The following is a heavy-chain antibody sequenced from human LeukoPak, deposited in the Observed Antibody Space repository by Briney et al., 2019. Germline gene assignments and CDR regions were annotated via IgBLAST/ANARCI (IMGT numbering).Heavy chain of an antibody. CDR3: ARQAGTYIFDY. V-gene: IGHV4-34*01. CDR1: GGSFSGYY. Sequence: SETLSLTCAVYGGSFSGYYWSWIRQPPGKGLEWIGEINHSGSTNYNPSLKSRVTISVDTSKNQFSLKPSSVTAADTAVYYCARQAGTYIFDYWGQGTLVTVSS. CDR2: INHSGST. J-gene: IGHJ4*02. D-gene: IGHD1-1*01.